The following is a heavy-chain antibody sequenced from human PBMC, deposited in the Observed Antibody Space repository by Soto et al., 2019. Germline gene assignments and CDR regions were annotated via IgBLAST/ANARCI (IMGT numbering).Heavy chain of an antibody. CDR3: ARDSSRSSSLYGMDV. CDR1: GYTFTGYY. J-gene: IGHJ6*02. CDR2: INPNSGGT. D-gene: IGHD6-6*01. V-gene: IGHV1-2*04. Sequence: ASVKVSCKASGYTFTGYYMHWVRQAPGQGLEWMGWINPNSGGTNYAQKFQGWVTMTRDTSISTAYMELSRLRSDDTAVYYCARDSSRSSSLYGMDVWGQGTTVTVSS.